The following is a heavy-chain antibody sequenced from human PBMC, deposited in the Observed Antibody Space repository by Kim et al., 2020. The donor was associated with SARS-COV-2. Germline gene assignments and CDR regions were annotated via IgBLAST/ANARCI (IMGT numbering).Heavy chain of an antibody. V-gene: IGHV4-39*01. CDR2: T. D-gene: IGHD3-22*01. CDR3: ARVVVITPDFDY. Sequence: TYINPSVTSRVPVSEDTSKSQFSLKLSSVTAADTAVYYCARVVVITPDFDYWGQGTLVTVSS. J-gene: IGHJ4*02.